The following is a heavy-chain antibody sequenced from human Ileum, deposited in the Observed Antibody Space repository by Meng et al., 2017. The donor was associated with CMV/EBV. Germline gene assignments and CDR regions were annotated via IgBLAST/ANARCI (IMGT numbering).Heavy chain of an antibody. J-gene: IGHJ4*02. D-gene: IGHD3-10*01. CDR1: GFNVNDDA. CDR3: ARNRSNYLDS. V-gene: IGHV3-20*04. CDR2: LSWNGVSA. Sequence: SCVASGFNVNDDAMSWVRQVSGKGLEWVSGLSWNGVSAGYADSVKGRFIISRDNAKNSLYLQMHSLRAEDTALYYCARNRSNYLDSWGRGTLVTVSS.